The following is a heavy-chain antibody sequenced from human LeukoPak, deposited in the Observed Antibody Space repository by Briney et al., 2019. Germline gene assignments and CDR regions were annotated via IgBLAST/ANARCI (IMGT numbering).Heavy chain of an antibody. CDR2: IYYSGST. J-gene: IGHJ4*02. V-gene: IGHV4-59*01. CDR3: ARESYYDFWSGYYSRVFDY. CDR1: GGSISSYY. D-gene: IGHD3-3*01. Sequence: SETLSLTCTVSGGSISSYYWSWIRQPPGKGLEWIGYIYYSGSTNYNPSLKSRVTISVDTSKNQFSLKLSSVTAADTAVYYCARESYYDFWSGYYSRVFDYWGQGTLVTVSS.